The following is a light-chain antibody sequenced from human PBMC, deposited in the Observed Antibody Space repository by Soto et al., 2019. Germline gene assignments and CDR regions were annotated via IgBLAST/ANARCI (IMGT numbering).Light chain of an antibody. CDR1: SSDVGSYNL. CDR3: CAYAGSSTFHVV. V-gene: IGLV2-23*03. J-gene: IGLJ2*01. Sequence: QSALTQPASVSWSPGQSITISCTGTSSDVGSYNLVSWYQQHPGNTPKLMIYEGSNRPSGVSNSISGSTYGNTASLTIYGLLAEDEADYYCCAYAGSSTFHVVFGGGTKLTVL. CDR2: EGS.